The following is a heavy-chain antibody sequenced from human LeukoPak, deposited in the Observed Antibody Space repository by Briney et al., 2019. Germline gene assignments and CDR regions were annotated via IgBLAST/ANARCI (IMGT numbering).Heavy chain of an antibody. V-gene: IGHV3-49*03. CDR3: TTSRGSGWYEDY. Sequence: GGSLRLSRTTSGFTFGDNSMSWFRQAPGQGLEWVGFIASKTYGEATEYAASVKGRFAISRDDSKSIAYLQMNSLRTEDTAVYYCTTSRGSGWYEDYWGQGTLVTASS. CDR1: GFTFGDNS. D-gene: IGHD6-19*01. J-gene: IGHJ4*02. CDR2: IASKTYGEAT.